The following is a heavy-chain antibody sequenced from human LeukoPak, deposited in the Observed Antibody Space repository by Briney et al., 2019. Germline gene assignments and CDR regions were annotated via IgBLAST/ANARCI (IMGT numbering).Heavy chain of an antibody. D-gene: IGHD1-26*01. J-gene: IGHJ4*02. V-gene: IGHV4-61*02. Sequence: SETLSLTCTVSGGSISSGSYYWSWIRQPAGKGLEWIGRIYTSGSTNYNPSLKSRVTISVDTSKNQFSLKLSSVTAADTAVYYCATDRANSGSYAHRYGGYFDYWGQGTLVTVSS. CDR2: IYTSGST. CDR1: GGSISSGSYY. CDR3: ATDRANSGSYAHRYGGYFDY.